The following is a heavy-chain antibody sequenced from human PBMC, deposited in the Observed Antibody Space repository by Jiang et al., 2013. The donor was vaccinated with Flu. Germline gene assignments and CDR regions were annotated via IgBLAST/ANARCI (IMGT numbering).Heavy chain of an antibody. D-gene: IGHD3-10*01. CDR1: GGSIISEKSY. Sequence: GLVKPSETLSLRCTVSGGSIISEKSYWGWIRQPPGKGLEWIGSIYYXGTTYYNPTLKSRVTISVDTSKKQFSLKLSSVTAADTAVYYCASQHWDHGVGSYYMSHWGQGTLVTVSS. V-gene: IGHV4-39*07. CDR3: ASQHWDHGVGSYYMSH. J-gene: IGHJ4*02. CDR2: IYYXGTT.